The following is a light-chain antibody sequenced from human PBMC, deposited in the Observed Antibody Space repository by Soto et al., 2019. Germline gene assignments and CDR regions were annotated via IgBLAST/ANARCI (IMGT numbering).Light chain of an antibody. CDR1: QSITTW. Sequence: DIQMTQSASTLSAYVGDSVTITCRASQSITTWLAWYQQRPGKAPKLLIYDVSSLQSGVPSRFSGSGSGTDFTLTISRLEPEDFALYYCHQRQSWPRTFGQGTKVDIK. CDR2: DVS. CDR3: HQRQSWPRT. J-gene: IGKJ1*01. V-gene: IGKV1-5*01.